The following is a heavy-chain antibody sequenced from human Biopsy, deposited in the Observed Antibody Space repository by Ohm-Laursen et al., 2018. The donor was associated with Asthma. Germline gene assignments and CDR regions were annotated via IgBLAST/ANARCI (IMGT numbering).Heavy chain of an antibody. J-gene: IGHJ4*02. CDR2: VSYDGGVV. V-gene: IGHV3-30*18. Sequence: SLRLSCAASGFVFRSHAMHWVRQAPGKGLEWVAVVSYDGGVVHYADSMNGRFTISRDNAKSTLYLQMNRLRTDDTAVYFCAKRRGYSDLTDFDHWGQGTLVTASS. D-gene: IGHD3-3*01. CDR1: GFVFRSHA. CDR3: AKRRGYSDLTDFDH.